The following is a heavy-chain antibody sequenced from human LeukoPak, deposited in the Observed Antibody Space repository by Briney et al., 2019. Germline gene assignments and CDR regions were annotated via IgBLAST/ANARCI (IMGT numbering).Heavy chain of an antibody. CDR2: ITSKAYGGTT. CDR1: GFTFSSYE. D-gene: IGHD1-26*01. V-gene: IGHV3-49*04. J-gene: IGHJ4*02. CDR3: TREVERGGSYWGGDS. Sequence: PGGSLRLSCAASGFTFSSYEMNWVRQAPGKGLEWVGLITSKAYGGTTELAASVKGRFSISRDESKPIAYLQMNSLKIEDTGVYYCTREVERGGSYWGGDSWGQGTQVTVSS.